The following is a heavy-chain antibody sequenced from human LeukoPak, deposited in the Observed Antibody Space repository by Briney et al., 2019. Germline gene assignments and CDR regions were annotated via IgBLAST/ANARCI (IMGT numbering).Heavy chain of an antibody. V-gene: IGHV3-74*01. J-gene: IGHJ4*02. CDR3: ARDRGPRTGFMVREAYDY. Sequence: GGSLRLSCAASGFTFSSFWMHWVRHAPGKGLVWVSRINSDGRSTNYADSVKGRFTISRDNAKNTLYLQMNSLRAEDTAVYYCARDRGPRTGFMVREAYDYWGQGTLVTVSS. D-gene: IGHD3-10*01. CDR1: GFTFSSFW. CDR2: INSDGRST.